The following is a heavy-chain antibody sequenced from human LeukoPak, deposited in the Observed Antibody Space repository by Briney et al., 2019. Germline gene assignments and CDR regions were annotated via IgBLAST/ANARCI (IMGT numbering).Heavy chain of an antibody. CDR2: ISSSSSYI. CDR1: GFTFSGYS. J-gene: IGHJ4*02. Sequence: KAGGSLRLSCAASGFTFSGYSMNWVRQAPGKGLEWVSSISSSSSYIYYADSVKGRFTISRDNAKNSLYLQMSSLRAEDTAVYYCASFGYYDSSGYYWEGGDYWGQGTLVTVSS. CDR3: ASFGYYDSSGYYWEGGDY. D-gene: IGHD3-22*01. V-gene: IGHV3-21*01.